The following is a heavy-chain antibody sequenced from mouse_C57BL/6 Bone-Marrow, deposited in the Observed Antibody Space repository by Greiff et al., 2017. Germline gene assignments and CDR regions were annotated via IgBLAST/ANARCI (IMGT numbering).Heavy chain of an antibody. CDR3: ARDYYGSRAWFAY. J-gene: IGHJ3*01. CDR2: ISSGSSTI. V-gene: IGHV5-17*01. D-gene: IGHD1-1*01. Sequence: EVKLVESGGGLVKPGGSLTLSCAASGFNFSDYGMHWVRQAPEKGLEWVAYISSGSSTIYYADTVKGRFTISRDNAKNTLFLQMTRLRSEDTAMYYCARDYYGSRAWFAYWGQGTLVTVSA. CDR1: GFNFSDYG.